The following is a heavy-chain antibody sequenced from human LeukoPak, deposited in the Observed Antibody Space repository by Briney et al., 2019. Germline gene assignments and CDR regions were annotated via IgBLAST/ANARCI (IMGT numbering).Heavy chain of an antibody. CDR1: GFTVSSNY. CDR2: IYSGGST. J-gene: IGHJ4*02. CDR3: ARGAGSGWYGGGDY. V-gene: IGHV3-53*05. D-gene: IGHD6-19*01. Sequence: GGSLRLSCAASGFTVSSNYMSWVRQAPGKGLEWVSVIYSGGSTYYADSVKGRFTISRDNSKNTLYLQMNSLRSEDTAVYYCARGAGSGWYGGGDYWGQGTLVTVSS.